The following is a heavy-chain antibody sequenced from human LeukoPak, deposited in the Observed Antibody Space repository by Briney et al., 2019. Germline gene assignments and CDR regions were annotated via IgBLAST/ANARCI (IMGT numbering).Heavy chain of an antibody. D-gene: IGHD6-19*01. CDR3: ARKYSSGWTPSPPDY. CDR2: ISAYNGNT. J-gene: IGHJ4*02. Sequence: ASVKVSCKASGYTFTSYGISWVRQAPGQGLEWMGWISAYNGNTSYAQKLQGRVTMTTDTSTSTAYMELRSLRSDDTAVYYCARKYSSGWTPSPPDYWGQGTLVTVSS. CDR1: GYTFTSYG. V-gene: IGHV1-18*01.